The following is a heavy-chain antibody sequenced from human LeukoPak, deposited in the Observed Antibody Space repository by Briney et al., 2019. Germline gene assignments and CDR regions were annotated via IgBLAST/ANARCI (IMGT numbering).Heavy chain of an antibody. CDR2: IYYSGST. CDR3: ARVGLQSHFDY. D-gene: IGHD4-11*01. CDR1: GASISSYY. Sequence: SETLSLTCTVSGASISSYYWSWIRQHPGKGLEWIGYIYYSGSTYYNPSLKSRVTISVDTSKNQFSLKLSPVTAADTAVYYCARVGLQSHFDYWGQGTLVTVSS. V-gene: IGHV4-59*06. J-gene: IGHJ4*02.